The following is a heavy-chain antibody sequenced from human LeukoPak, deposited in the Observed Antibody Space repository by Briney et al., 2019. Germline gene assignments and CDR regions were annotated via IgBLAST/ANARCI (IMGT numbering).Heavy chain of an antibody. CDR1: GFTFSSYA. D-gene: IGHD3-22*01. CDR2: ISGSGGNT. V-gene: IGHV3-23*01. CDR3: AKDPLYDSSGYYFGQFDY. J-gene: IGHJ4*02. Sequence: PGGSLRLSCAASGFTFSSYAMTWVRQAPGKGLEWVSGISGSGGNTYYTDSVRGRLSISRDNSKNTLYLQVNSLRAEDTAVYYCAKDPLYDSSGYYFGQFDYWGQGTLVTVSS.